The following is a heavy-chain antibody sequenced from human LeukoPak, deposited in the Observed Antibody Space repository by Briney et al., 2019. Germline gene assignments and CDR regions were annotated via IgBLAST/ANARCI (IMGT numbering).Heavy chain of an antibody. CDR2: IIPIFSTA. J-gene: IGHJ4*02. Sequence: SVKVSCKASGGTFSSYAISWVRQAPGQGLEWMGGIIPIFSTANYAQKFQGRVTITADESTSTAYMELSSLRSEDTAVYYCARGKDYGDYVAGYWGQGTLVTVSS. CDR1: GGTFSSYA. V-gene: IGHV1-69*01. CDR3: ARGKDYGDYVAGY. D-gene: IGHD4-17*01.